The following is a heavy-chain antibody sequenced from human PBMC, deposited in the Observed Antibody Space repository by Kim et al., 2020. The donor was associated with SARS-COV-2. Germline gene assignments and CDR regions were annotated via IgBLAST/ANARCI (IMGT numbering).Heavy chain of an antibody. J-gene: IGHJ4*02. CDR3: AKDPTSDYPTAFDY. Sequence: AAPDKGRLTISRDNSKNTLYLQMSSLRAEDTAVYYCAKDPTSDYPTAFDYWGQGTLVTVSS. V-gene: IGHV3-23*01. D-gene: IGHD4-17*01.